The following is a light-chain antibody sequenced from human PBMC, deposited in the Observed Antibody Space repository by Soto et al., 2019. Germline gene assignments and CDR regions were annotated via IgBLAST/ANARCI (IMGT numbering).Light chain of an antibody. J-gene: IGKJ3*01. V-gene: IGKV1-27*01. CDR2: APS. CDR1: QGISNY. Sequence: DIQMTQSPSSLSASVGDRVTITCRASQGISNYLAWYQQKPGKVPKLLIYAPSTLQSGVPSRLSARGSGADFTVTISSLQPEDVATYYCQKYNSALFTFGRGSKVDIK. CDR3: QKYNSALFT.